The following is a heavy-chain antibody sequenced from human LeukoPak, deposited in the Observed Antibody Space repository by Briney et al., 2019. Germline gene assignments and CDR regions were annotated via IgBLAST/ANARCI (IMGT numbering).Heavy chain of an antibody. Sequence: SVKVSCKASGGTFSSYAISWVRQAPGQGLEWVGRIIPILGIANYAQKFQGRVTITADKSTSTAYMELSSLRSEDTAVYYCARGGYYYGSGSYDIWGQGTMVTVSS. J-gene: IGHJ3*02. D-gene: IGHD3-10*01. CDR3: ARGGYYYGSGSYDI. CDR2: IIPILGIA. V-gene: IGHV1-69*04. CDR1: GGTFSSYA.